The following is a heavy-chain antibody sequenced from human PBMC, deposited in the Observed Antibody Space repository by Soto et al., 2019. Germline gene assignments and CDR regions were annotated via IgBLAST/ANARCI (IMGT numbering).Heavy chain of an antibody. CDR1: RFTFSSYG. CDR3: ARDLGPQGRYSGYPEW. D-gene: IGHD5-12*01. J-gene: IGHJ4*02. V-gene: IGHV3-33*01. CDR2: IWYDGSKE. Sequence: QPGGSLRLPCVGFRFTFSSYGIHWVRQAPGKGLEWIALIWYDGSKEYYLDSVKGRFSISRDNSKNTVYLQMNSLGVEDTAVYYCARDLGPQGRYSGYPEWWGLGTLVTVSS.